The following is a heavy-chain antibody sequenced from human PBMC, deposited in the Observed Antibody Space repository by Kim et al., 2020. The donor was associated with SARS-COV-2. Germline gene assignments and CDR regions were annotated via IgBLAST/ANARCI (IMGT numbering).Heavy chain of an antibody. CDR3: ARATGTTGTTGRRIHFDY. J-gene: IGHJ4*02. D-gene: IGHD1-1*01. Sequence: RSRVTISVDKSKNQFSLKLSSVTAADTAVYYCARATGTTGTTGRRIHFDYWGQGTLVTVSS. V-gene: IGHV4-4*02.